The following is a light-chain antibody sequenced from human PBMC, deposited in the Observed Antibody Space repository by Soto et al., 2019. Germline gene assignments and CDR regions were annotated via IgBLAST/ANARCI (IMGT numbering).Light chain of an antibody. CDR1: QIISTW. Sequence: DIQMTQSPSTLSASVGDRVTITCRASQIISTWLAWYQQKPGKAPNPLIYKASRLESGVPSRFSGSGSGTEFTLTISSLQPDDFATYYCQQYDSWPLTFGGGTKVEIK. J-gene: IGKJ4*01. CDR2: KAS. V-gene: IGKV1-5*03. CDR3: QQYDSWPLT.